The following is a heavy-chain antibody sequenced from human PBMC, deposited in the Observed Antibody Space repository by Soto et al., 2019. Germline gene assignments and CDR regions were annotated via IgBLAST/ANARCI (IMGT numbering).Heavy chain of an antibody. CDR1: GGSISSGGYS. J-gene: IGHJ4*02. V-gene: IGHV4-30-2*01. CDR3: ARGMAEGQIFYYFDY. D-gene: IGHD3-9*01. Sequence: SETLSLTCAVSGGSISSGGYSCNWIRQPPGKGLEWIGYIYHSGYTYCNPSLKNRVTISVDASKSQFYLRLRSVTAADTAVYYCARGMAEGQIFYYFDYWGQGALVTVSS. CDR2: IYHSGYT.